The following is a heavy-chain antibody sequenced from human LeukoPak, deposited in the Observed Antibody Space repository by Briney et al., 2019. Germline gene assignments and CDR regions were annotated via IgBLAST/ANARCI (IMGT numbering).Heavy chain of an antibody. CDR2: ILNDGSKV. V-gene: IGHV3-30*12. D-gene: IGHD2-8*01. Sequence: GTSLRLSCAASGFTFRKHVMHWVRQPPGKGLEWVAVILNDGSKVWYTDSVKGRFTISRDNSRNTLYLQMNSLRDEDTAVYYCVRDDEYDANGLDVWGQGTTVTVFS. J-gene: IGHJ3*01. CDR1: GFTFRKHV. CDR3: VRDDEYDANGLDV.